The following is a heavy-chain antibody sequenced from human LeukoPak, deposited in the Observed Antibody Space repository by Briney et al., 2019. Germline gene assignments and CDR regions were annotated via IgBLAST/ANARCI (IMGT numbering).Heavy chain of an antibody. D-gene: IGHD3-10*01. CDR1: GGSFSGYY. CDR3: ARAHPQLNAFDV. CDR2: INHSGST. V-gene: IGHV4-34*01. Sequence: PSETLSLTCAVYGGSFSGYYWSWIRQPPGKGLEWIGEINHSGSTNHNPSLKSRVTISVDTSKNQLSLKLSSVTAADTAVYYCARAHPQLNAFDVWGQGTMVTVSS. J-gene: IGHJ3*01.